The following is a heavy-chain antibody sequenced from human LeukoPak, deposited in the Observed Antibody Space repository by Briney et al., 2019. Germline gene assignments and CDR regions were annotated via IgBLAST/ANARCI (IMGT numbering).Heavy chain of an antibody. CDR2: IIPIFGTA. V-gene: IGHV1-69*05. CDR3: ARDKYVDAFDI. J-gene: IGHJ3*02. D-gene: IGHD2/OR15-2a*01. Sequence: GSSVKVSCKASGGTFNSYAISWVGQAPGQGLEWMGRIIPIFGTANYAQKFQGRVTITTDESTSTAYMELSSLRSEDTAVYYCARDKYVDAFDIWGQGTMVTVSS. CDR1: GGTFNSYA.